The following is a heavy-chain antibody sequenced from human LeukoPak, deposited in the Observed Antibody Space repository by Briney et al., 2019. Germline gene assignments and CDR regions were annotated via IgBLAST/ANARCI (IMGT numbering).Heavy chain of an antibody. CDR1: GYSISSGYD. CDR3: ARGVSGSYPL. CDR2: ISQSGNT. Sequence: SETLSLTCTVSGYSISSGYDWGWMRPAPGKGLEWLGSISQSGNTYNNPSLKSRVTLSVDTSKNQVSLKLTSVSAADTAVYYCARGVSGSYPLWGQGTLVTVSS. D-gene: IGHD1-26*01. J-gene: IGHJ4*02. V-gene: IGHV4-38-2*02.